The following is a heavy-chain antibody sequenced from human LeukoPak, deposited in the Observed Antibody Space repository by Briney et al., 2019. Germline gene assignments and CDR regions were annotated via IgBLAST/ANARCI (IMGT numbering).Heavy chain of an antibody. CDR1: GYTFTSYG. D-gene: IGHD2-2*01. J-gene: IGHJ4*02. Sequence: PEASVKVSCKASGYTFTSYGISWVRQAPGQGLEWMGWISAYNGNTNYAQKLQGRVTMTTDTSTSTAYMELRSLRSDDTAVYYCARELLYCSSTSCPAAYWGQGTLVTVSS. CDR3: ARELLYCSSTSCPAAY. CDR2: ISAYNGNT. V-gene: IGHV1-18*01.